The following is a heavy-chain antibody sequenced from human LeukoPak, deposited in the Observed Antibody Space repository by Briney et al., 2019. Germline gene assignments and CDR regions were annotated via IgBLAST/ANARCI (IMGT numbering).Heavy chain of an antibody. CDR1: GYTFTSYY. Sequence: GASVKVSCKASGYTFTSYYMHWVRQAPGQGLEWMGIINPSGGSTSYAQKFQGRVTMTRDTSTSTVYMELSSLRSEDTAVYYCARKKRPLDFWSGYFFGGPFDYWGQGTLVTVSS. V-gene: IGHV1-46*01. CDR2: INPSGGST. CDR3: ARKKRPLDFWSGYFFGGPFDY. D-gene: IGHD3-3*01. J-gene: IGHJ4*02.